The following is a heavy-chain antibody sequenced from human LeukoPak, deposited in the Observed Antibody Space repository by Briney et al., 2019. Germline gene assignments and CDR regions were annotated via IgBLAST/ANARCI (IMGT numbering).Heavy chain of an antibody. CDR3: AKLLRDVTIYDF. J-gene: IGHJ4*01. CDR1: GITFSNYG. D-gene: IGHD4-23*01. V-gene: IGHV3-7*01. CDR2: INQDQSAK. Sequence: GGSLRLSCEASGITFSNYGMNWVRQAPGKGLEWVASINQDQSAKFYVDSVRGRFTISRDNAQNSLFLQMNSLRAEDTAFYYCAKLLRDVTIYDFWGQGALVTVSS.